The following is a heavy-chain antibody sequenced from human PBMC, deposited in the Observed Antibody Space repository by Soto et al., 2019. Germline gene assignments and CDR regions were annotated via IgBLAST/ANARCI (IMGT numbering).Heavy chain of an antibody. D-gene: IGHD1-1*01. Sequence: PSETLSLTCAVSGGSFTSNNWWTRVRQPPGQGLEWIGEIYRTGSTNYNPSLKSRVTISLDKSENQFSLKVTSLTAADTAVYYCASREPRTRVDYWGQGTSVTVSS. CDR3: ASREPRTRVDY. CDR2: IYRTGST. V-gene: IGHV4-4*02. CDR1: GGSFTSNNW. J-gene: IGHJ4*02.